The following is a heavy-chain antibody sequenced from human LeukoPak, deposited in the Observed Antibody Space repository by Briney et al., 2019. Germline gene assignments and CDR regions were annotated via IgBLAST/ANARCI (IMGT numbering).Heavy chain of an antibody. CDR3: ARDVPYCGGDCHDAFDI. V-gene: IGHV1-46*01. D-gene: IGHD2-21*02. CDR2: IRPIGDST. Sequence: GASVKVSCKASGYTFTSYYMHWVRQAPGLGLEWMGIIRPIGDSTIYAQKFQGRVTMTRDMSTSTVYMELSSLRSEDTAVYYCARDVPYCGGDCHDAFDIWGQGTMVTVSS. CDR1: GYTFTSYY. J-gene: IGHJ3*02.